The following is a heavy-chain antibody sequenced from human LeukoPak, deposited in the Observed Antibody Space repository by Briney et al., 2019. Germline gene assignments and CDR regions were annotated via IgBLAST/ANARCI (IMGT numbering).Heavy chain of an antibody. CDR2: INSDGSST. CDR1: GFTFSSYW. D-gene: IGHD3-3*02. V-gene: IGHV3-74*01. Sequence: GGSLRLSCAASGFTFSSYWMHWVRQAPGKGLVWVSRINSDGSSTSYADSVKGRFTISRDNAKNTLYLQMNSLRAEDTAVYYCATTHSINWYFDLWGRGTLVTVSS. CDR3: ATTHSINWYFDL. J-gene: IGHJ2*01.